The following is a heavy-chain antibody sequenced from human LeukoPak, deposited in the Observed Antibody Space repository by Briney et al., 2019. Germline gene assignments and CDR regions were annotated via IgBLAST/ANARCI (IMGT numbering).Heavy chain of an antibody. V-gene: IGHV3-23*01. CDR1: GFTFSSYA. D-gene: IGHD5-12*01. J-gene: IGHJ6*02. Sequence: PGGSLRLSCAASGFTFSSYAMSWVRQAPGKGLEWVSAISGSGGSTYYADSVKGRFTISRDNAKNSLYLQMNSLRAEDTAVYYCARWIPYYYGMDVWGQGTTVTVSS. CDR2: ISGSGGST. CDR3: ARWIPYYYGMDV.